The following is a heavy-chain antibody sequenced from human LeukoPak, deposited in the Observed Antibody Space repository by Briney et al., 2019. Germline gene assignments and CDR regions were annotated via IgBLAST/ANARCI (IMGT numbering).Heavy chain of an antibody. D-gene: IGHD3-22*01. J-gene: IGHJ4*02. Sequence: ASVKVSCKASGYTFTSYDINWVRQATGQGLEWMGWMNPNSGNTGYAQKFQGRVTMTRNTSISTAYMELSSLRSEDTAMYYCAKDPKYYYDSSGPDYWGQGTLVTVSS. V-gene: IGHV1-8*01. CDR2: MNPNSGNT. CDR3: AKDPKYYYDSSGPDY. CDR1: GYTFTSYD.